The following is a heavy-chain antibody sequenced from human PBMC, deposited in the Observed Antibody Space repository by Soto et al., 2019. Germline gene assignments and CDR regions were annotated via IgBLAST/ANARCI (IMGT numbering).Heavy chain of an antibody. CDR2: ISFDGNNK. Sequence: QVQLVESGGGVVQPGWSLRLSCAASGFTFSSYALHWLRQAPGKGLEWVAVISFDGNNKYYADSVKGRFTISRDNSRNTLYLQMHSLRPEDTAVYDCASISGLSAQEDYWGQGTLVTVSS. J-gene: IGHJ4*02. CDR1: GFTFSSYA. V-gene: IGHV3-30-3*01. D-gene: IGHD3-10*01. CDR3: ASISGLSAQEDY.